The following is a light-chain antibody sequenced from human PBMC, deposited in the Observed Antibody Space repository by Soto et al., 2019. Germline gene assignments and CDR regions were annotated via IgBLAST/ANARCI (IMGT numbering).Light chain of an antibody. J-gene: IGKJ5*01. Sequence: IQLTQSPSFLSASVGDRVTITCRASQGISSYLAWYQQKPGKAPKFLIYSASTLQSGVPSRFSGSGSGTEFTLTISSLQPEDFATYYCQQVNSYPITFGQGTRLEIK. V-gene: IGKV1-9*01. CDR1: QGISSY. CDR3: QQVNSYPIT. CDR2: SAS.